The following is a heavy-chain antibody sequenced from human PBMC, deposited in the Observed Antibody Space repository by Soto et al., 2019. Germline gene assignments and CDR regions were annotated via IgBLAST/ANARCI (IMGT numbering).Heavy chain of an antibody. Sequence: GASVKVSCKASGGTFSSYAISWVRQAPGQGLEWMGGIIPIFGIANYAQKFQGRVTITADESTSTAYMELSSLRSEDTAVYYCARPHPPPLGVVNPRSYYYSYYGMDVWGQGTPVTVSS. CDR1: GGTFSSYA. CDR3: ARPHPPPLGVVNPRSYYYSYYGMDV. D-gene: IGHD3-3*01. CDR2: IIPIFGIA. V-gene: IGHV1-69*13. J-gene: IGHJ6*02.